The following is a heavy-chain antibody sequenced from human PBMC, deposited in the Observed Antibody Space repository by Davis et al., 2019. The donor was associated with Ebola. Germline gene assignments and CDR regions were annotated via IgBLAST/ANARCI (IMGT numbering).Heavy chain of an antibody. D-gene: IGHD6-13*01. CDR1: GYTFTSYG. CDR2: ISAYNGNT. J-gene: IGHJ6*03. Sequence: ASVKVSCKASGYTFTSYGISWVRQAPGQGLEWMGWISAYNGNTNYAQKLQGRVTMTTDTSTSPAYMELRSLRSDDTAVYYCAKGHSSSWRPYYYYYMDVWGKGTTVTVSS. CDR3: AKGHSSSWRPYYYYYMDV. V-gene: IGHV1-18*01.